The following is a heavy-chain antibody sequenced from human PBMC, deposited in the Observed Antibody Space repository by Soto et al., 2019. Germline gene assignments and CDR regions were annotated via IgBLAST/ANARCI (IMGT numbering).Heavy chain of an antibody. Sequence: PSETLSLTCAVYGGSFSGYYWSWIRQPPGKGLEWIGEINHSGSTNYNPSLKSRATISVDTSKNQFSLKLSSVTAADTAVYYCARGRPYFDYWGQGTLVTVSS. J-gene: IGHJ4*02. CDR3: ARGRPYFDY. CDR2: INHSGST. V-gene: IGHV4-34*01. CDR1: GGSFSGYY.